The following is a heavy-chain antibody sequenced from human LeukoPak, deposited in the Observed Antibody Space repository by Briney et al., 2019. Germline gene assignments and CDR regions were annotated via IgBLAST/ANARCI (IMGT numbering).Heavy chain of an antibody. CDR3: AKDGSDCSGGSCYHYFDY. V-gene: IGHV3-23*01. CDR2: ISGSGGST. D-gene: IGHD2-15*01. CDR1: GFTFSTYA. Sequence: LGGSLRLSCAASGFTFSTYAMSWVRQAPGKGLGWVSAISGSGGSTYYADSVKGRFTISRDNSKNTLYLQMNSLRAEDTAVYYCAKDGSDCSGGSCYHYFDYWGQGTLVTVSS. J-gene: IGHJ4*02.